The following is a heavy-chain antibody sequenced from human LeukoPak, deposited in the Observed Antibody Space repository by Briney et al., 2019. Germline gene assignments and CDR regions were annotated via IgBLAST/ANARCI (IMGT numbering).Heavy chain of an antibody. Sequence: GGSLRLSCAASGFTFSSYWMSWVRQAPGKGLEWVANIKQDGSEKYYVDSVKGRFTISRDHAKNSLYLQVNSLRAEDTAVYYCARSRSLNYDYVWGSYRNGRYFDYWGQGTLVTVSS. CDR2: IKQDGSEK. CDR3: ARSRSLNYDYVWGSYRNGRYFDY. D-gene: IGHD3-16*02. J-gene: IGHJ4*02. CDR1: GFTFSSYW. V-gene: IGHV3-7*01.